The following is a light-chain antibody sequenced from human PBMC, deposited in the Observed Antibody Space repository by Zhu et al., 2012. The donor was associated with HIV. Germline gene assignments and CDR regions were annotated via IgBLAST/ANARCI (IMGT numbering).Light chain of an antibody. Sequence: EILMTQSPATLSLSPGETATLSCRASQNVNSDLAWYQQKPGQAPRLLISGASTRATGIPARFSGSGSGTGFTLTIRSLQSEDFAVYYCQQYNNWLRTFGQGTKLEIK. CDR2: GAS. CDR1: QNVNSD. CDR3: QQYNNWLRT. V-gene: IGKV3-15*01. J-gene: IGKJ2*01.